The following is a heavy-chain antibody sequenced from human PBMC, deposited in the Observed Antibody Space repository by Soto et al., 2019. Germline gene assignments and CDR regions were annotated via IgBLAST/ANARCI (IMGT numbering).Heavy chain of an antibody. CDR1: GRSFSGYY. CDR3: ARGGSSWSYYYYGMDV. D-gene: IGHD6-13*01. J-gene: IGHJ6*02. CDR2: INHSGST. V-gene: IGHV4-34*01. Sequence: PSVTLWLTCALYGRSFSGYYWSWLRQPPRKRLGWIGEINHSGSTNYNPSLKSRVTISVDTSKNQFSLKLSSATAADTAVYYGARGGSSWSYYYYGMDVLCQGTTV.